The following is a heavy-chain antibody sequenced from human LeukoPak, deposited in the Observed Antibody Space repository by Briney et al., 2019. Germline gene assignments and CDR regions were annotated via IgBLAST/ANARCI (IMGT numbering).Heavy chain of an antibody. D-gene: IGHD2-2*01. CDR2: IPHDRSDK. CDR3: ARAEGQYCSSTSCFARQGY. Sequence: PGGSLRLSCAASGFTFSTYVMHWVRQAPGKGLEWVAVIPHDRSDKYYADSVKGRFTISRDNSKNTLYLQMNSLRAEDTAVYYCARAEGQYCSSTSCFARQGYWGQGALVTVSS. V-gene: IGHV3-30*04. CDR1: GFTFSTYV. J-gene: IGHJ4*02.